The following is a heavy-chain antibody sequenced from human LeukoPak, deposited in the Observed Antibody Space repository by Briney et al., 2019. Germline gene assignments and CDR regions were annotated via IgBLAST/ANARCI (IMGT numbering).Heavy chain of an antibody. V-gene: IGHV5-51*01. CDR1: GYSFTSYW. Sequence: GESLKISCKGSGYSFTSYWIGWVRQMPGKGLEWMGIIYPGDSDTRYSPSFQGQVTISADKSISTAYLQWSSPKASDTAMYYCARCHYDSSGYYYGSYDYWGQGTLVTVSS. D-gene: IGHD3-22*01. CDR3: ARCHYDSSGYYYGSYDY. CDR2: IYPGDSDT. J-gene: IGHJ4*02.